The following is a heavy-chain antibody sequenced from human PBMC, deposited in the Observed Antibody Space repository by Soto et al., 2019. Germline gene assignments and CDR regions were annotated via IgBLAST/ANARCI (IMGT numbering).Heavy chain of an antibody. CDR2: TYYRSRWYN. J-gene: IGHJ4*02. CDR1: GDSVSGNSAA. V-gene: IGHV6-1*01. Sequence: SQTLSLTCAISGDSVSGNSAAWNWIRQSPSRGLEWLGRTYYRSRWYNDYAVSVKSRITVTPDTSKNQFSLHLNSVTPEDTAVYYCARELPYYVSSDSYLDYWGQGALVTVSS. D-gene: IGHD3-16*01. CDR3: ARELPYYVSSDSYLDY.